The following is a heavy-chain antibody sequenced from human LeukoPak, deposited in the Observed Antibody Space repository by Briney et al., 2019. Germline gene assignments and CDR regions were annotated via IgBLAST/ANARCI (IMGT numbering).Heavy chain of an antibody. J-gene: IGHJ4*02. CDR2: ISATGLTT. V-gene: IGHV3-23*01. D-gene: IGHD1-26*01. CDR1: GITFSDQA. CDR3: ALRVGGSYFPSYFNY. Sequence: GGSLRLSCAASGITFSDQAMSWVRQAPGKGLKWVSTISATGLTTHFADSVRGRFTISRDNSKNTVYLQMNTLSADDTAMYYCALRVGGSYFPSYFNYWGQGTLVTVSS.